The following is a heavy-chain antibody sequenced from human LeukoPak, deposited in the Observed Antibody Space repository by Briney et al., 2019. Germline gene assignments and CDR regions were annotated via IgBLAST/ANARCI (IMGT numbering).Heavy chain of an antibody. V-gene: IGHV4-59*01. J-gene: IGHJ4*02. CDR3: ARGVGDYYDSSGYLFDY. D-gene: IGHD3-22*01. CDR1: GGSISTYY. CDR2: IYYSGST. Sequence: PSETLSLTCTVSGGSISTYYWSWIRQPPGKGLEWIGYIYYSGSTNYNPSLKSRVTISVDTSKSQFSLKLSSVTAADTAVYYCARGVGDYYDSSGYLFDYWGQGTLVTVSS.